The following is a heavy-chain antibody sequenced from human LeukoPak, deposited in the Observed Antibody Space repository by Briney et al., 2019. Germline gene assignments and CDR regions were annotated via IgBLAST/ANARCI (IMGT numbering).Heavy chain of an antibody. CDR2: IYYSGST. Sequence: KSSETPSLTCTVSGGSISSSSYYWGWIRQPPGKGLEWIGRIYYSGSTYYNPSLKSRVTIYVDTSKNQFSLKLSSVTAADTAVYYCARRLMITFGGVIGNPHNWFDPWGQG. V-gene: IGHV4-39*01. D-gene: IGHD3-16*02. J-gene: IGHJ5*02. CDR1: GGSISSSSYY. CDR3: ARRLMITFGGVIGNPHNWFDP.